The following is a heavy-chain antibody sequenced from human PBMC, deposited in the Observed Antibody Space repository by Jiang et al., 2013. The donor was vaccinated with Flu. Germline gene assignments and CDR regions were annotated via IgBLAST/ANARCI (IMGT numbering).Heavy chain of an antibody. CDR1: TELS. CDR3: ATVGPTYYYDSSGYYWFDP. D-gene: IGHD3-22*01. V-gene: IGHV1-24*01. Sequence: TELSMHWVRQAPGKGLEWMGGFDPEDGETIYAQKFQGRVTMTEDTSTDTAYMELSSLRSEDTAVYYCATVGPTYYYDSSGYYWFDPWGQGTLVTVSS. J-gene: IGHJ5*02. CDR2: FDPEDGET.